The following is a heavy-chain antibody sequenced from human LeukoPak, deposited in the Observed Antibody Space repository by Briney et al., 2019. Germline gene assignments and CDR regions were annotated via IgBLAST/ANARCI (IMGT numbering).Heavy chain of an antibody. Sequence: QPGRSLRLSCAASGFTFSNYAMHWVRQAPGKGLEYVSVIFNNGGTTYYADSVKGRFTISRDNSKNMLYLQMDSLRVEDTAMYYCLNRNQMGNYFDYWGQGTLVTVSS. V-gene: IGHV3-64D*06. D-gene: IGHD1-14*01. CDR2: IFNNGGTT. CDR1: GFTFSNYA. CDR3: LNRNQMGNYFDY. J-gene: IGHJ4*02.